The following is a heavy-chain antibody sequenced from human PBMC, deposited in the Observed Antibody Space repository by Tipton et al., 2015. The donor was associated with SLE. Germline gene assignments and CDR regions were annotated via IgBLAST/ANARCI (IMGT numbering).Heavy chain of an antibody. J-gene: IGHJ3*02. D-gene: IGHD2-8*02. CDR2: IYASGST. CDR1: GGSIRSYY. Sequence: TLSLTCTVSGGSIRSYYWSWIRQPAGKGLEWIGRIYASGSTNYSPSLESRVTISLDTSKNQFSLKVNSVIVADTAVYYCARCSGYSSGPRDDVFDIWGQGTVVTVSS. CDR3: ARCSGYSSGPRDDVFDI. V-gene: IGHV4-4*07.